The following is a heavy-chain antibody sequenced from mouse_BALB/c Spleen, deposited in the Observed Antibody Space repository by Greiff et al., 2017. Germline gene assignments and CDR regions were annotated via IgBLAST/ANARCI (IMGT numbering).Heavy chain of an antibody. J-gene: IGHJ4*01. D-gene: IGHD2-14*01. Sequence: DVMLVESGGGLVQPGGSRKLSCAASGFTFSSFGMHWVRQAPEKGLEWVAYISSGSSTIYYADTVKGRFTISRDNPKNTLFLQMTSLRSEDTAMYYCASPYYRYDDYAMDYWGQGTSVTVSS. CDR3: ASPYYRYDDYAMDY. CDR2: ISSGSSTI. V-gene: IGHV5-17*02. CDR1: GFTFSSFG.